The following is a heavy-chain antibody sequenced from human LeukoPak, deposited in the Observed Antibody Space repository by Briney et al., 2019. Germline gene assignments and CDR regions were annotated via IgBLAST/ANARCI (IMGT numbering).Heavy chain of an antibody. V-gene: IGHV3-48*04. J-gene: IGHJ6*03. CDR3: TRDNVFWPYMDV. CDR2: ISSSSSTI. D-gene: IGHD3-3*01. CDR1: GFTFSSYA. Sequence: GGSLRLSCAASGFTFSSYAMSWVRQAPGKGLEWVSYISSSSSTIYYADSVKGRFTISRDNAKNSLYLQMNSLRAEDTAVYYCTRDNVFWPYMDVWGKGTTVTVSS.